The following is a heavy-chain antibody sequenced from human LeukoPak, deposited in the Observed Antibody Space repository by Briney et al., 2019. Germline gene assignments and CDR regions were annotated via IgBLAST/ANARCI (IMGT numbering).Heavy chain of an antibody. Sequence: GGSLRLSCAASGFTVSSNYMSWVRQAPGKGLEWVSVIYSGGTTYYADSVKGRFTISRDNSKNTLHLQMNSLRPEDTAVYYCASENIAVAGTDFDYWGQGTLVTVSS. J-gene: IGHJ4*02. V-gene: IGHV3-53*05. CDR3: ASENIAVAGTDFDY. CDR1: GFTVSSNY. D-gene: IGHD6-19*01. CDR2: IYSGGTT.